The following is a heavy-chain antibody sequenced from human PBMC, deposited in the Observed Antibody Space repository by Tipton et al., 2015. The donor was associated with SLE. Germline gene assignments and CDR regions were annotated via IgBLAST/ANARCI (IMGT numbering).Heavy chain of an antibody. CDR2: IYHSGST. Sequence: TLSLTCTVSGGSISSSSYYWGWIRQPPGKGLEWIGSIYHSGSTYYNPSLKSRVTISVDTSKNQFSLKLSSVTAADTAVYYCARETSVYAFDIWGQGTMVTVSS. V-gene: IGHV4-39*07. CDR1: GGSISSSSYY. D-gene: IGHD5/OR15-5a*01. J-gene: IGHJ3*02. CDR3: ARETSVYAFDI.